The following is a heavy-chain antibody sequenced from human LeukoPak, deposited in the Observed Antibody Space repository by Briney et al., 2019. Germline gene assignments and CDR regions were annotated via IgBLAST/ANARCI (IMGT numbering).Heavy chain of an antibody. V-gene: IGHV3-11*01. Sequence: PGGSLRLSCAASGFTFSDYYMSWIRQAPGKGLGWVSYISSSGSTIYYADAVKGRFTISRDNAKNSLYLQMTSLRAEDTAVYYCARGEMATITYYYYYYMDVWGTGTTVTVSS. CDR3: ARGEMATITYYYYYYMDV. CDR2: ISSSGSTI. CDR1: GFTFSDYY. D-gene: IGHD5-24*01. J-gene: IGHJ6*03.